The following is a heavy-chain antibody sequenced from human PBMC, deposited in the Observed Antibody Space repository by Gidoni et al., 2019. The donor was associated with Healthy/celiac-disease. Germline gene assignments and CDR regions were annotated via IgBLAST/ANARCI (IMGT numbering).Heavy chain of an antibody. D-gene: IGHD1-26*01. V-gene: IGHV3-66*04. CDR3: ARPSTTAEDAFDI. Sequence: EVQLVESGGGLVQPGGSLRLSCAASGFTVSSNYMSWVRQDPGKGLEWVSVIYSGGSTYYADSVKGRFTISRDNSKNTLYLQMNSLRAEDTAVYYCARPSTTAEDAFDIWGQGTMVTVSS. J-gene: IGHJ3*02. CDR2: IYSGGST. CDR1: GFTVSSNY.